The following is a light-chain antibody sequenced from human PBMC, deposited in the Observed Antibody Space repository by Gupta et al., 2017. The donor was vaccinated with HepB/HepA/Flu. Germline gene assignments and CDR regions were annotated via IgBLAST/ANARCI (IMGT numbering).Light chain of an antibody. V-gene: IGLV3-1*01. Sequence: SYELTQPPSVSVSPGQTATFTCSGDKLGEKSANWYQQRPGQSPVLVIYQDSKRPSGTPDRLSGSNSGNTATLTIRGTQAMDEADYDCQAWNSYNVVFGGGTKLTVL. CDR2: QDS. J-gene: IGLJ2*01. CDR3: QAWNSYNVV. CDR1: KLGEKS.